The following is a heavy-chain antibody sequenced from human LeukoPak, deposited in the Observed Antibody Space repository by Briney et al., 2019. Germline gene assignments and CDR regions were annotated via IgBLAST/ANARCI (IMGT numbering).Heavy chain of an antibody. CDR3: ARILNNWNDVTFYYMDV. J-gene: IGHJ6*03. CDR1: GGSFSGYY. Sequence: SETLSLTRAVYGGSFSGYYWSWIRQPPGKGLEWIGEINHSGSTNYNPSLKSRVTISVDTSKNQFSLKLSSVTAADTVVYYCARILNNWNDVTFYYMDVWGKGTTVTVSS. D-gene: IGHD1-20*01. V-gene: IGHV4-34*01. CDR2: INHSGST.